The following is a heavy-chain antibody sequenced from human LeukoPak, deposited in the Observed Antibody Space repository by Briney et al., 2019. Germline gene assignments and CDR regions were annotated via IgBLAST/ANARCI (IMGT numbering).Heavy chain of an antibody. CDR1: GGSFSGYY. V-gene: IGHV4-34*01. D-gene: IGHD3-3*01. Sequence: SETLSLTCAVYGGSFSGYYWSWIRQPPGKGLEWIGEINHSGSTNYNPSLKSRVTISVETSKNQFSLKLSSVTAADTAVYYCARGLVLRFLEWLKGYDYWGQGTLVTVSS. J-gene: IGHJ4*02. CDR3: ARGLVLRFLEWLKGYDY. CDR2: INHSGST.